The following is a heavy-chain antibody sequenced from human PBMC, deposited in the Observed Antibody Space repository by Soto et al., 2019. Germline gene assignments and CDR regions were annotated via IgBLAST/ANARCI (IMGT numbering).Heavy chain of an antibody. CDR1: GFAFSNYW. CDR2: INGDGSST. J-gene: IGHJ5*02. Sequence: ELQLVQSGGGLVQPGGSLRLSCAASGFAFSNYWMHWVRQAPGKGLVWVSRINGDGSSTSYADSVRGRFTISRDNAENALYLQMNSLRPEDTALYYRARFRVDGDPVPWGQGTLVTVSS. CDR3: ARFRVDGDPVP. V-gene: IGHV3-74*01. D-gene: IGHD4-17*01.